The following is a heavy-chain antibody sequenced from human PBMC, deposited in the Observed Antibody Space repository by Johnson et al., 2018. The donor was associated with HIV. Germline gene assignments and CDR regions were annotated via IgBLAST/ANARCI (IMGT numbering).Heavy chain of an antibody. Sequence: VQLVESGGGLVQPGGSLRLSCAASGLTFSDYGMHWVRQAPGKGLEWVSFIQYDESNKYYADSVKGRFTMSRDISKNTLHLQMNSLSAEDTAVYYCARDSLTASLDAFDLWGQGTVVTVSS. V-gene: IGHV3-30*02. CDR1: GLTFSDYG. CDR2: IQYDESNK. J-gene: IGHJ3*01. D-gene: IGHD2-21*02. CDR3: ARDSLTASLDAFDL.